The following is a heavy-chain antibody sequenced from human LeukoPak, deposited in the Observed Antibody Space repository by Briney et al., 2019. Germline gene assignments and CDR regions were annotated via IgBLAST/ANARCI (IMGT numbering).Heavy chain of an antibody. CDR2: INPNSGGT. J-gene: IGHJ4*02. V-gene: IGHV1-2*02. D-gene: IGHD7-27*01. CDR3: ARGKNWGATGN. CDR1: GYTFTGYY. Sequence: ASVKVSCKASGYTFTGYYMHWVRQAPGQGLEWMGWINPNSGGTNYAQNFQGRVTMTRDTSITTAYMELSSLKSDDTAVYFCARGKNWGATGNWGQGTLVTVSS.